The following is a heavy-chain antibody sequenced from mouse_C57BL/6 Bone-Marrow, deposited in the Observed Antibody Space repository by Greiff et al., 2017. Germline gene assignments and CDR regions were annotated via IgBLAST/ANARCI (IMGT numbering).Heavy chain of an antibody. CDR3: AREDITTVVADYYAMDY. Sequence: QVQLQQPGAELVKPGASVKLSCKASGYTFTSYWMQWVKQRPGQGLEWIGEIDPSDSYTNYNQKFKGKATLTVDTSSSTASMQLSSLTSEDSAVYYCAREDITTVVADYYAMDYWGQGTSVTVSS. CDR2: IDPSDSYT. J-gene: IGHJ4*01. CDR1: GYTFTSYW. D-gene: IGHD1-1*01. V-gene: IGHV1-50*01.